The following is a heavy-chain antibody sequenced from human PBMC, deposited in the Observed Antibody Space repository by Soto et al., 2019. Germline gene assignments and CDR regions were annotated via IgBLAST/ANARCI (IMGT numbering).Heavy chain of an antibody. J-gene: IGHJ4*02. D-gene: IGHD2-15*01. V-gene: IGHV1-3*01. CDR3: ARDGGYNYGSSGAFPTLYDF. CDR1: GYTFTSHA. Sequence: ASVKVSCKASGYTFTSHAIHWVRQAPGQSLEWMGWINAGNGNIRYSQKFQGRLTFTGDTSASTAYMELSSLRSEDTAVFYCARDGGYNYGSSGAFPTLYDFWGQGTLVTVSS. CDR2: INAGNGNI.